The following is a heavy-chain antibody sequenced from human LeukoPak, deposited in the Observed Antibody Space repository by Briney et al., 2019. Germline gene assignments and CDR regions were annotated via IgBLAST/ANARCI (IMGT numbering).Heavy chain of an antibody. CDR2: ISYDGSNK. J-gene: IGHJ4*02. D-gene: IGHD6-19*01. Sequence: GRSLRLSCAASGFTFSSYAMHWVRQAPGKGLEWVAVISYDGSNKYYADSVKGRFTISRDNSKNTLYLQMDSLRAEDTAVYYCARPVAGAFDYWGQGTLVTVSS. CDR3: ARPVAGAFDY. CDR1: GFTFSSYA. V-gene: IGHV3-30*04.